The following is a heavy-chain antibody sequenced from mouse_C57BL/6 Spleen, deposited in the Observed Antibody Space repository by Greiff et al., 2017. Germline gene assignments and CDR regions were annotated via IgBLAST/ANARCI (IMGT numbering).Heavy chain of an antibody. V-gene: IGHV5-15*01. J-gene: IGHJ1*03. Sequence: EVQLVESGGGLVQPGGSLKLSCAASGFTFSDYGMAWVRQAPRKGPEWVAFISNLAYSIYYADTVTGRFTISRENAKNTLYLEMSSLRSEDTAMYYCARHPYGSSYDWYFDVWGTGTTVTVSS. D-gene: IGHD1-1*01. CDR2: ISNLAYSI. CDR3: ARHPYGSSYDWYFDV. CDR1: GFTFSDYG.